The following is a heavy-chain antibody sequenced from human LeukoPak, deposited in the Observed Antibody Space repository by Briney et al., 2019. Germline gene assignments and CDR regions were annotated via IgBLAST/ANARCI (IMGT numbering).Heavy chain of an antibody. Sequence: AETLSLTCAVYGGSFSGYYWSWVRQPPGKGLEWMGGIYHRGSTYYNPSLKRRGTISVDKSKNQCSRRQSSVTAADTAVYYCARDRGRYDILTGYRSGRLDYWGQGTLVTVSS. D-gene: IGHD3-9*01. J-gene: IGHJ4*02. CDR2: IYHRGST. V-gene: IGHV4-34*01. CDR1: GGSFSGYY. CDR3: ARDRGRYDILTGYRSGRLDY.